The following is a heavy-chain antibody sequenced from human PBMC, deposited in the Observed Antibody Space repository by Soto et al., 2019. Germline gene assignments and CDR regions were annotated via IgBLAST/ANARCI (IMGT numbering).Heavy chain of an antibody. CDR1: GFSRSTSEVA. J-gene: IGHJ4*02. D-gene: IGHD3-9*01. CDR3: AHRFEWYYFDL. CDR2: IYWGDDK. Sequence: QITLKESGPTLVKPTQTLTLTCTFSGFSRSTSEVAVGWIRQTPGRALQWLALIYWGDDKRYSTSLKNKLTITKDTSKNQVVLTMSNMDPVDTAACDCAHRFEWYYFDLWGQGTLVTVSS. V-gene: IGHV2-5*02.